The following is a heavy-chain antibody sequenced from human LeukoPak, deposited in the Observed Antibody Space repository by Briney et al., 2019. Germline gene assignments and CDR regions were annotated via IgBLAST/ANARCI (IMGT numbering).Heavy chain of an antibody. CDR1: GFTFSSYA. CDR3: AKAADDIVATTINYYYYYMDV. Sequence: PGGSLRLSCAASGFTFSSYAMSWVRQAPGKGLEWVSAISGSGGSTYYADSVKGRFTISRDNSKNTLYLQMNSLRAEDTAVYYCAKAADDIVATTINYYYYYMDVWGKGTTVTVSS. CDR2: ISGSGGST. D-gene: IGHD5-12*01. J-gene: IGHJ6*03. V-gene: IGHV3-23*01.